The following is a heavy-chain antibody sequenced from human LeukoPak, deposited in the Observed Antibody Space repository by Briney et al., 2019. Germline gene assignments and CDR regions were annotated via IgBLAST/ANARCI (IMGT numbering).Heavy chain of an antibody. V-gene: IGHV4-61*02. J-gene: IGHJ4*02. CDR1: GGSISSGGYY. D-gene: IGHD2-2*01. CDR2: IYTSGST. CDR3: ARVGPAAMAFDH. Sequence: PSQTLSLTCTVSGGSISSGGYYWSWIRQHPGKGLEWIGRIYTSGSTNYNPSLKSRVTMSVDTSKNQFSLRLSSVTAADTAVYYCARVGPAAMAFDHWGQGTLVTVSS.